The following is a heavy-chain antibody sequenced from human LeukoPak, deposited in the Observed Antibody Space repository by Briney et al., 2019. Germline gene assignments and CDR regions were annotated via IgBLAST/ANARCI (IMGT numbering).Heavy chain of an antibody. D-gene: IGHD3-22*01. J-gene: IGHJ5*02. CDR1: GGSISSYY. CDR3: ARDQLYDSSGYYL. V-gene: IGHV4-59*12. Sequence: SETLSLTCTVSGGSISSYYWSWIRQPPGKGLEWIGYIYYSGSTNYNPSLKSRVTISVDTSKNQFSLKPSSVTAADTAVYYCARDQLYDSSGYYLWGQGTLVTVSS. CDR2: IYYSGST.